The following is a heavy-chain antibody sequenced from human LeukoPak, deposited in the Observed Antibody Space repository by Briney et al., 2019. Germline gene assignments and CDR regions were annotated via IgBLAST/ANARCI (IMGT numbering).Heavy chain of an antibody. CDR3: SGRDSSRSPRAY. D-gene: IGHD6-13*01. J-gene: IGHJ4*02. CDR2: INPDGNEK. Sequence: GGSLRLSFAASGLTFTDFWMNWVRLAPGRGLEWLANINPDGNEKYYVDSVKGRFPMSRDNAKNEVYLEMNSLRAEDTGVYYCSGRDSSRSPRAYWGRGTLVSVSS. CDR1: GLTFTDFW. V-gene: IGHV3-7*01.